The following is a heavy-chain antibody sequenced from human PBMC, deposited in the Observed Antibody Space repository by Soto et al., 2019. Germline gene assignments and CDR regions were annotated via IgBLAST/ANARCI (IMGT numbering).Heavy chain of an antibody. D-gene: IGHD2-21*02. CDR1: GFTFRTYS. J-gene: IGHJ6*03. Sequence: GGSLRLSCVASGFTFRTYSMNWVRQAPGKGLEWVSSISPSSSYIYYTDSVKGRFTISRDNAKNSLYLHMNSLRAEDTAIYYCARMGGDSIYYMDVWGKGTTVTVSS. V-gene: IGHV3-21*01. CDR3: ARMGGDSIYYMDV. CDR2: ISPSSSYI.